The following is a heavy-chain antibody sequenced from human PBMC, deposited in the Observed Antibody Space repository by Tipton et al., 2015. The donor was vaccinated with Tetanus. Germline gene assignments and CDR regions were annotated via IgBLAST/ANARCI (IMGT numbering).Heavy chain of an antibody. CDR1: GDSISDKKYY. D-gene: IGHD4-17*01. Sequence: TLSLTCTVSGDSISDKKYYWGWIRQPPGKGLEWIASIYFEGGTYYSPSLKSRVTIAVDTAQNLFSLRLTSVTATDTAVYYCARHLYGYWFDPWGQGALVTVSS. V-gene: IGHV4-39*01. CDR3: ARHLYGYWFDP. J-gene: IGHJ5*02. CDR2: IYFEGGT.